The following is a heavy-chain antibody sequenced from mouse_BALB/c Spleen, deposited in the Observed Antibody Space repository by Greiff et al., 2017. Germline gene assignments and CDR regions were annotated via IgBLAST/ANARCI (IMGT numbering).Heavy chain of an antibody. J-gene: IGHJ4*01. Sequence: EVQLQQSGAELVRSGASVKLSCTASGFNIKDYYMHWVKQRPEQGLEWIGWIDPENGDTEYAPKFQGKATMTADTSSNTAYLQLSSLTSEDTAVYYCYRYDGNYYAMDDWGQGTSVTVSS. CDR1: GFNIKDYY. CDR3: YRYDGNYYAMDD. D-gene: IGHD2-14*01. CDR2: IDPENGDT. V-gene: IGHV14-4*02.